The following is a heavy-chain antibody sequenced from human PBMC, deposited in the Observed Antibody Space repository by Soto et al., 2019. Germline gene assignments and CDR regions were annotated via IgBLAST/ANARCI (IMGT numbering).Heavy chain of an antibody. CDR3: ARGSDYVWGSAFDY. Sequence: QVQLQESGPGLVKPSGTLSLTCAVSGGSISRSNWWSWVRQPPGKGLEWIGEIYHSGSTNYNPSLKSRVTISVDKDKIQFSLKLSSVTAADTAVYYCARGSDYVWGSAFDYWGQGTLVTVSS. D-gene: IGHD3-16*01. CDR2: IYHSGST. V-gene: IGHV4-4*02. CDR1: GGSISRSNW. J-gene: IGHJ4*02.